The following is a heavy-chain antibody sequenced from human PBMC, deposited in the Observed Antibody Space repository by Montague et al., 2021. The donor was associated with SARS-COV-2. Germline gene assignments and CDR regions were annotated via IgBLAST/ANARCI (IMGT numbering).Heavy chain of an antibody. CDR2: INHSGST. CDR3: ARARQDVVVPALGIGAYYYYYYMDV. V-gene: IGHV4-39*07. J-gene: IGHJ6*03. CDR1: GGSISSSSYY. Sequence: SETLSLTCTVSGGSISSSSYYWSWIRQPPGKGLEWIGEINHSGSTNYNPSLKSRVTISVDTSKNQFSLKLSSVTAADTAVYYCARARQDVVVPALGIGAYYYYYYMDVWGKGTTVTVSS. D-gene: IGHD2-2*01.